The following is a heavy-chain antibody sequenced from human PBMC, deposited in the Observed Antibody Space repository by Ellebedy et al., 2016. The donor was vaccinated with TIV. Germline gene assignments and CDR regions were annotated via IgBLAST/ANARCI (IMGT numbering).Heavy chain of an antibody. CDR1: GFTFSSYA. CDR2: ISGSGDSK. CDR3: AREVHWLDV. D-gene: IGHD1-1*01. J-gene: IGHJ6*02. Sequence: GESLKIPCAASGFTFSSYAMSWVRPALGKGPEWVSSISGSGDSKYYADSVKGRFTISRDNAKSSLYLQMNSLRAEDTAVYYCAREVHWLDVWGQGTTVTVSS. V-gene: IGHV3-23*01.